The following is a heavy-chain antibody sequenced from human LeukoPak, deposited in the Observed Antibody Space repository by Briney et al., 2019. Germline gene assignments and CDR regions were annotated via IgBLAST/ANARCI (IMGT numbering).Heavy chain of an antibody. CDR1: GFTFSSYA. D-gene: IGHD3-10*01. Sequence: GGSLRLSCAASGFTFSSYAMSWVRQAPGKGLERVSAISGSGGSTYYADSVKGRFTISRDNSKNTLYLQMNSLRAEDTAVYYCAKGGVRPGFPRHWFDPWGQGTLVTVSS. J-gene: IGHJ5*02. CDR3: AKGGVRPGFPRHWFDP. CDR2: ISGSGGST. V-gene: IGHV3-23*01.